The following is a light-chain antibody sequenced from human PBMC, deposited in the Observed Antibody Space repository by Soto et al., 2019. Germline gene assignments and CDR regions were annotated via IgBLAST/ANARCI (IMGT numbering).Light chain of an antibody. CDR3: QQYYSTSSIT. V-gene: IGKV4-1*01. CDR2: WAS. Sequence: DIVMTQSPASLAVSLGERATINCKSSQSFLDSSNNRNYLAWYQQKPGQPPKLLIYWASTRESGVPGRFRGSGSGTDFTLTINSLQAEDVAVYYCQQYYSTSSITFGQGTRLEI. CDR1: QSFLDSSNNRNY. J-gene: IGKJ5*01.